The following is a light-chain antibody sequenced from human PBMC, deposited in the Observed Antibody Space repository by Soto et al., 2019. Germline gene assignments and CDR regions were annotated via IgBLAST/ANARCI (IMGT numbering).Light chain of an antibody. CDR2: DVN. CDR1: SSVVGGYNY. J-gene: IGLJ1*01. CDR3: TSYTSSSTYV. Sequence: QSVLTQPASVSGSPGQSITISCTGTSSVVGGYNYVSWYQQHPGKAPKLMIYDVNNRPSGVSNRFSGSKSGNTASLTISELQAEDEADYYCTSYTSSSTYVFGTGSKVPVL. V-gene: IGLV2-14*01.